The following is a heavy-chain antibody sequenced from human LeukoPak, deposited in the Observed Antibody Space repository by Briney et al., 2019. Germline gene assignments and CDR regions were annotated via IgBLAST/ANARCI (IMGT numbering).Heavy chain of an antibody. J-gene: IGHJ5*02. D-gene: IGHD6-19*01. CDR2: ISDSGGST. Sequence: PGGSLRLSCAASGFTFSTSAMTWVRQAPGKGLEWVSSISDSGGSTYYADSVKGRFTISRDNSKNTLYLQMTNLRAADTAVYYCAKDLSRAVAADWLDPWDQGSLVTVSS. CDR1: GFTFSTSA. CDR3: AKDLSRAVAADWLDP. V-gene: IGHV3-23*01.